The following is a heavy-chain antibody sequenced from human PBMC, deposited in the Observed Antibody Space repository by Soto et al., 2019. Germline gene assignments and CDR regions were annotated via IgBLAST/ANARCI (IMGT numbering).Heavy chain of an antibody. Sequence: GGSLSLSCAASGFTFSSYSMHWVRQAPGKGLEWVAVISYDGSNKYYADSVKGRFTISRDNSKNTLYLQMNSLRAEDTAVYYCANVDKVSYGMDVWGQGTTVTVSS. D-gene: IGHD1-20*01. CDR3: ANVDKVSYGMDV. CDR2: ISYDGSNK. J-gene: IGHJ6*02. V-gene: IGHV3-30*18. CDR1: GFTFSSYS.